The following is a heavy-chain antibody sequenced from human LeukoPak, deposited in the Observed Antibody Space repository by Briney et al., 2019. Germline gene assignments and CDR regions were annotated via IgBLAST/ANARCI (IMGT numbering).Heavy chain of an antibody. CDR1: GFTFSSYG. Sequence: GGSLRLSCAASGFTFSSYGMHWVRQAPGEGLEWVAVIWYDGSNKYYADSVKGRFTISRDNSKNTLYLQMNSLRAEDTAVYYCARDYTMVRGVIDYFDYWGQGTLVTVSS. J-gene: IGHJ4*02. CDR2: IWYDGSNK. CDR3: ARDYTMVRGVIDYFDY. D-gene: IGHD3-10*01. V-gene: IGHV3-33*01.